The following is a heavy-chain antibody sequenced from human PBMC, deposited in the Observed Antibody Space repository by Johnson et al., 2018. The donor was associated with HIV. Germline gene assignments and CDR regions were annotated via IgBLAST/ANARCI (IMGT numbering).Heavy chain of an antibody. V-gene: IGHV3-33*01. J-gene: IGHJ3*01. CDR1: GFTFISYA. CDR2: IWYDGSNT. CDR3: AGDYRFRSFISSPEAFDV. Sequence: QVQLVESGGGVVQPGRSLRLSCAASGFTFISYAMHWVRQAPGKGLEWVAVIWYDGSNTYYADSVKGRFTISRDNSKNTLYLQMNSLRAEDTAAYYCAGDYRFRSFISSPEAFDVWGQGTMVTVSS. D-gene: IGHD3-10*01.